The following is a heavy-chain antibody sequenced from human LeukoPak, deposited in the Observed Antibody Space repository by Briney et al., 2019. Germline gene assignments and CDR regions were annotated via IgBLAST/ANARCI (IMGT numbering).Heavy chain of an antibody. D-gene: IGHD3-9*01. CDR3: ARERIGDYDILTGYLRGPNAWFDY. CDR2: IHHDGRI. Sequence: SETLSLTCDVSGGSIDSTNWWNWVRQPPGKGLEWIGEIHHDGRINYNPSLKSRVTLSVDKSKNQFSLRLNSVTAADTAMYYCARERIGDYDILTGYLRGPNAWFDYWGQGTLVTVSS. V-gene: IGHV4/OR15-8*01. CDR1: GGSIDSTNW. J-gene: IGHJ4*02.